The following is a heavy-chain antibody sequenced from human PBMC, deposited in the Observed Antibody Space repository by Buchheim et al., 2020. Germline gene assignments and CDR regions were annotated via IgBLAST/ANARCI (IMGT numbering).Heavy chain of an antibody. D-gene: IGHD2-8*01. CDR2: IWYDGSNK. CDR3: ARGSGYYGMVADF. Sequence: QVQLVNSGGGVVQPGRSLRLSCGASGFSFSSYAMHWVRQAPGKGLEWVALIWYDGSNKYYVDSVKGRFTISRDNSKHMLYLQMKSLRAEDTAIYYCARGSGYYGMVADFWGQGTL. J-gene: IGHJ4*02. CDR1: GFSFSSYA. V-gene: IGHV3-33*01.